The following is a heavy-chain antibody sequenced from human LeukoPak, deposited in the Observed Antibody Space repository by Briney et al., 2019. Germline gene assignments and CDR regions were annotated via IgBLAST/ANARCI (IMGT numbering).Heavy chain of an antibody. Sequence: GGSLRLSCAASRFTFSNYWMSSVRQAPGKGQEWVANIKQDGSEKYYVDSVKGRFTISIDNPKNSLYLQRNLLTAENTVFYCCARGPYYYDSSGYYNYWGQGTLVTVSS. CDR1: RFTFSNYW. CDR2: IKQDGSEK. CDR3: ARGPYYYDSSGYYNY. V-gene: IGHV3-7*01. D-gene: IGHD3-22*01. J-gene: IGHJ4*02.